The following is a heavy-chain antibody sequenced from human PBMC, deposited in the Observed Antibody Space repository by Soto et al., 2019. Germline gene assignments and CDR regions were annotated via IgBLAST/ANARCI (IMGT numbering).Heavy chain of an antibody. V-gene: IGHV3-74*01. CDR1: GFTFNNFW. CDR3: VRGIR. J-gene: IGHJ4*02. Sequence: EVQLVESGGGLVQPGGSLRLSCAASGFTFNNFWMYWVRQTPEKGLVWVSGINSDGTTTIYADSVKGRFTISRDNAKNTLYLQMNSLTVEDTRIYYCVRGIRWGQGTLVTVSS. CDR2: INSDGTTT.